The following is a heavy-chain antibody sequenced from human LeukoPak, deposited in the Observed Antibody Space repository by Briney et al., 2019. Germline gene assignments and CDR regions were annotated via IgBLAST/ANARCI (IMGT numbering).Heavy chain of an antibody. CDR2: TYYRSKWYN. D-gene: IGHD6-19*01. Sequence: SQTLSLTCAISGDSVSSNSAAWNWIRRSPSRGLEWLGRTYYRSKWYNDYAVSVKSRITINPDTSKNQFPLQLNSVTPEDTAVYYCARDRPGYSSGWYGYDYWGQGTLVTVSS. V-gene: IGHV6-1*01. J-gene: IGHJ4*02. CDR1: GDSVSSNSAA. CDR3: ARDRPGYSSGWYGYDY.